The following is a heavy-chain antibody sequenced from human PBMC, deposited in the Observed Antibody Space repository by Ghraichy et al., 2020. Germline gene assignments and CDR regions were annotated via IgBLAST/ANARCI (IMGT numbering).Heavy chain of an antibody. V-gene: IGHV3-7*01. Sequence: GGSLRLSCAASGFTFSTYWMTWIRQIPGKGPEWVANVNPDGVEKNYVDSVKGRFTISRDNAKNSLYLQIESLRAEDTAICYCARSNWNLYDLWGQGTLVSVSS. J-gene: IGHJ5*02. CDR3: ARSNWNLYDL. CDR2: VNPDGVEK. D-gene: IGHD1-1*01. CDR1: GFTFSTYW.